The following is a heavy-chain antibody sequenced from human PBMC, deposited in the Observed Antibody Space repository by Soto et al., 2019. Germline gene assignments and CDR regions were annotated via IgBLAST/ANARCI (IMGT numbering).Heavy chain of an antibody. D-gene: IGHD3-10*01. Sequence: SVKVSCKASGGTFSSYAISWVRQAPGQGLEWMGGIIPIFGTANYAQKFQGRVTITADESTSTAYMELSSLRSEDTAVYYCARGYYYGSGRPTPGGMDVWGQGTTVTVSS. J-gene: IGHJ6*02. CDR1: GGTFSSYA. V-gene: IGHV1-69*13. CDR2: IIPIFGTA. CDR3: ARGYYYGSGRPTPGGMDV.